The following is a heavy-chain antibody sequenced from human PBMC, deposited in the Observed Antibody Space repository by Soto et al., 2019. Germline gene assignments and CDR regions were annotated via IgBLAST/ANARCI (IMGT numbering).Heavy chain of an antibody. D-gene: IGHD6-19*01. CDR2: MNSNSGGT. J-gene: IGHJ6*02. CDR1: GYTFIGYY. Sequence: ASVKVSCKASGYTFIGYYMHWVRQAPGQGLEWMGWMNSNSGGTNYAQKFRDRVMMTRDTSISIAYMELSSLRSDDTAVYYCARDRVDYSSFHYGMDIWGQGTTVTVSS. V-gene: IGHV1-2*02. CDR3: ARDRVDYSSFHYGMDI.